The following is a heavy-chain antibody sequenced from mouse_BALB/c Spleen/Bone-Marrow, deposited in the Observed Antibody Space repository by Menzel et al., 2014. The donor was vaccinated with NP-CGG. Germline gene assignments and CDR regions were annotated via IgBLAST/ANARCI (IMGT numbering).Heavy chain of an antibody. J-gene: IGHJ4*01. CDR2: IYPGNGDT. Sequence: QVQLQQSGAELVKPGASVKMSCKASGYTFTSYNMHWVKQTPGQGLEWIGAIYPGNGDTSYNQKFKGKATLTAGKSSSTAYMQLSSPTSEDSAVYYCARSGSSGYYAMDYWGHGTSVTVSS. CDR1: GYTFTSYN. V-gene: IGHV1-12*01. D-gene: IGHD3-1*01. CDR3: ARSGSSGYYAMDY.